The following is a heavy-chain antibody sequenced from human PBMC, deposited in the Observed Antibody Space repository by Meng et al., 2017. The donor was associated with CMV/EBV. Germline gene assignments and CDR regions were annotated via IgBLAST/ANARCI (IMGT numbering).Heavy chain of an antibody. Sequence: GESLKISCAASGFTFSSYSMNWVRQAPGKGLEWVSFISSSSSYIYYADSVKGRFTISRDNAKNSLYLQMNSLRAEDTAVYYCASANAWGQGTLVTVSS. CDR3: ASANA. CDR2: ISSSSSYI. V-gene: IGHV3-21*01. J-gene: IGHJ5*02. CDR1: GFTFSSYS.